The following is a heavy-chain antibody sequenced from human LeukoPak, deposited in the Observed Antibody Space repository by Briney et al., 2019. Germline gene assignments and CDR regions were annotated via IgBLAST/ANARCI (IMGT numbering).Heavy chain of an antibody. CDR2: IIPIFGTA. D-gene: IGHD4-11*01. J-gene: IGHJ4*02. Sequence: APVKVSCKASGGTFSSYAISWVRQAPGQGLKWMGGIIPIFGTANYAQKFQGRVTITTDESTSTAYMELSSLRSEDTAVYYCASHFRRVTYLFDYWGQGTLVTVSS. CDR1: GGTFSSYA. CDR3: ASHFRRVTYLFDY. V-gene: IGHV1-69*05.